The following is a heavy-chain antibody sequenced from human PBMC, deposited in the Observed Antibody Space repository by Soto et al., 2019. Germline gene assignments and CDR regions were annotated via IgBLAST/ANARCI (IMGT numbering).Heavy chain of an antibody. D-gene: IGHD6-19*01. CDR1: GFTFSDYY. V-gene: IGHV3-11*06. CDR2: ISSSSSYT. CDR3: ASPLSVAGTGTGY. J-gene: IGHJ4*02. Sequence: QVQLVESGGGLVKPGGSLRLSCAASGFTFSDYYMSWIRQAPGKGLEWVSYISSSSSYTNYADSVKGRFTISRDNAKNSLYLQINSLRAEDTAVYYCASPLSVAGTGTGYWGQGTLVTVSS.